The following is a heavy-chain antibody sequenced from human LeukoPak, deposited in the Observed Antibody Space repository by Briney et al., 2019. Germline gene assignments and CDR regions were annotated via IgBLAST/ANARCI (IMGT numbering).Heavy chain of an antibody. CDR2: IYPGDSDT. D-gene: IGHD2-2*01. Sequence: GESLKISCKGSGYSFTSYWIGWVRQMPGKGLEWMGIIYPGDSDTRYSPSFQGQVTISAGKSISTAYLQWSSLKASDTAMYYCARGYCSSTSCYGTVYFDYWGQGTLVTVSS. J-gene: IGHJ4*02. CDR1: GYSFTSYW. V-gene: IGHV5-51*01. CDR3: ARGYCSSTSCYGTVYFDY.